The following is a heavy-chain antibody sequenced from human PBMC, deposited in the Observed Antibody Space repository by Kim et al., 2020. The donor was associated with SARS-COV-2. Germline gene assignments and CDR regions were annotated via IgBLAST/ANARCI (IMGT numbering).Heavy chain of an antibody. CDR3: AKVGPQSHYYYYGMDV. CDR1: GFTFSSYA. Sequence: GGSLRLSCAASGFTFSSYAMSWVRQAPGKGLEWVSAIIGSGGSTYYADSVKGRFTISRDNSKNTLYLQMNSLRAEDTAVYYCAKVGPQSHYYYYGMDVWGQGTTVTVSS. CDR2: IIGSGGST. J-gene: IGHJ6*02. V-gene: IGHV3-23*01.